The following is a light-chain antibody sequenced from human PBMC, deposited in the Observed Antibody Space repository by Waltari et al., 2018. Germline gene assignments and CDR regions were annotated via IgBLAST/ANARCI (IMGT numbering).Light chain of an antibody. Sequence: EIVLTQSPGTLSLSPGESATRSCRTSQSVTRALAWYQQKPGQAPRLLIYGASNRATGLPDRFSGSGSGTDFSLTISSLEPEDFAVYYCQHYLRLPVTFGQGTKVEVK. V-gene: IGKV3-20*01. J-gene: IGKJ1*01. CDR2: GAS. CDR1: QSVTRA. CDR3: QHYLRLPVT.